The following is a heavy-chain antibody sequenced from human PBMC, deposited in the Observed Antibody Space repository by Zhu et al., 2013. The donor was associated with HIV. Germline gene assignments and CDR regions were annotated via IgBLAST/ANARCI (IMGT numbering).Heavy chain of an antibody. CDR3: AKDALGMGGLFDY. J-gene: IGHJ4*02. D-gene: IGHD3-3*01. V-gene: IGHV3-23*04. CDR1: GFTFSTYG. Sequence: EVQLVESGGGVVQPGRSLRLSCAASGFTFSTYGMHWVRQAPGKGLEWVSGISDSGGSTYYADSVKGRFTISRDNSKNTLYLQMNSLRAEDTAVYYCAKDALGMGGLFDYWGQGTLVTVSS. CDR2: ISDSGGST.